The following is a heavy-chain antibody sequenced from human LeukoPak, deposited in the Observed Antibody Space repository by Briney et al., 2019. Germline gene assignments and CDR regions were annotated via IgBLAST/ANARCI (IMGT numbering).Heavy chain of an antibody. Sequence: ASVKVSCKASGYTFITYGLMWVRQAPGQGLEWMGWINTNNGNTNYAQKFQGRVTMTTDTSTSTGYMELRSLRSDGTAVYYCARKRCTGDCYLFDPWGQGTLVTVSS. J-gene: IGHJ5*02. V-gene: IGHV1-18*01. CDR3: ARKRCTGDCYLFDP. CDR2: INTNNGNT. CDR1: GYTFITYG. D-gene: IGHD2-21*02.